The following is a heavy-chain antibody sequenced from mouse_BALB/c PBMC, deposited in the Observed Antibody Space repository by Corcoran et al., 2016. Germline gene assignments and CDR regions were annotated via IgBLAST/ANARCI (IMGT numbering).Heavy chain of an antibody. CDR3: AREGRRGYFDV. V-gene: IGHV1S136*01. CDR1: GYTFTSYV. J-gene: IGHJ1*01. CDR2: INPYNDGT. Sequence: EVQLQQSGPELVKPGASVKMSCKASGYTFTSYVMHWVKQKPGQGLVWIGYINPYNDGTKYNEKFKGKATLTSDKSSSTAYMELSSLTAEDSAVYYCAREGRRGYFDVGGAGTTVTVSS.